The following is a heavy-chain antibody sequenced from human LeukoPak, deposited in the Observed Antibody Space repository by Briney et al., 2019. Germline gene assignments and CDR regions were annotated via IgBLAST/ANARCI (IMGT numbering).Heavy chain of an antibody. J-gene: IGHJ6*03. CDR1: GGTFSSYA. D-gene: IGHD6-6*01. Sequence: GSSVKVSCKASGGTFSSYAISWVRQAPGQGLEWMGGIIPIFGTANYAQKFQGRVTITTDESTSTAYMELSSLRSEDTAMYYCARVIRAARLSLIDYYYYYMDVWGKGTTVTVSS. V-gene: IGHV1-69*05. CDR2: IIPIFGTA. CDR3: ARVIRAARLSLIDYYYYYMDV.